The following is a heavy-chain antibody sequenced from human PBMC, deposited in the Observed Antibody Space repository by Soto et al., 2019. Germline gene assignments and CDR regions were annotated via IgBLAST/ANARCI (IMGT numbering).Heavy chain of an antibody. CDR3: ARDGDSSSWHAPDY. D-gene: IGHD6-13*01. CDR1: GFTFSSYA. V-gene: IGHV3-30-3*01. CDR2: ISYDGSNK. J-gene: IGHJ4*02. Sequence: GGSLRLSCAASGFTFSSYAMHWVRQAPGKGLEWVAVISYDGSNKYYADSVKGRFTISRDNSKNTLYLQMNSLRAEDTAVYYCARDGDSSSWHAPDYWGQGTLVTVSS.